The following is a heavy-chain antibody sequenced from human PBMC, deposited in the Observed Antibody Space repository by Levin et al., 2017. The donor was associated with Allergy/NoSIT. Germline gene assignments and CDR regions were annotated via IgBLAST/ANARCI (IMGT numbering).Heavy chain of an antibody. CDR2: VSGSGSASNI. D-gene: IGHD1/OR15-1a*01. CDR1: GFTFRSFS. CDR3: ARDRTSLVTNYFDL. J-gene: IGHJ4*02. V-gene: IGHV3-48*01. Sequence: LSLTCAASGFTFRSFSMNWVRQAPGKGLEWISYVSGSGSASNIEYADSVRGRFTISRDNAKNSLFLQMNSLRVEDTAIYYCARDRTSLVTNYFDLWGQGALVTVSS.